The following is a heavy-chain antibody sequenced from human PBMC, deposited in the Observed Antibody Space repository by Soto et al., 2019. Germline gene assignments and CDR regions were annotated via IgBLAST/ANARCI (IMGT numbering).Heavy chain of an antibody. Sequence: PGGSLRLSGAASGFTFSSYAMSWVHQAPGKGLEWVSAISGSGGSTYYADSVKGRFTISRDNSKNTLYLQMNGLRAEDTAVYYCAKSDYGDSIPYFDYWGQGTLGTVS. CDR2: ISGSGGST. J-gene: IGHJ4*02. CDR3: AKSDYGDSIPYFDY. CDR1: GFTFSSYA. D-gene: IGHD4-17*01. V-gene: IGHV3-23*01.